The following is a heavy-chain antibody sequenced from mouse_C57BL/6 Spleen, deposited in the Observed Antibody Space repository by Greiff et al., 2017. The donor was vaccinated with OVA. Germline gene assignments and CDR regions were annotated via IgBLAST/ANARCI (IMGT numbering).Heavy chain of an antibody. V-gene: IGHV2-5*01. CDR3: APITTVVAGDAMDY. J-gene: IGHJ4*01. D-gene: IGHD1-1*01. CDR1: GFSLTSYG. Sequence: VQVVESGPGLVQPSQRLSITCTVSGFSLTSYGVHWVRQSPGKGLEWLGVIWRGGSTDYNAAFMSRLSITKDNSKSQVFFKMNSLQADDTAIYYCAPITTVVAGDAMDYWGQGTSVTVSS. CDR2: IWRGGST.